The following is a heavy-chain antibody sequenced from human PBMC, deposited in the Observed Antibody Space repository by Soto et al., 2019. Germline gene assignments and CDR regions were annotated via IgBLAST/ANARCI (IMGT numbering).Heavy chain of an antibody. V-gene: IGHV3-43*01. CDR2: SSWDGGST. CDR1: GFTFDDYT. J-gene: IGHJ5*02. CDR3: AKDGGIAEGWFDP. D-gene: IGHD6-13*01. Sequence: EVQLVESGGVVVQPGGSLRLCCAASGFTFDDYTMHWVRQAPGKGLEWVSLSSWDGGSTYYADSVKGRFTISRDNSKNSLYLQMNSLRTEDTAFYYCAKDGGIAEGWFDPWGQGTLVTVSS.